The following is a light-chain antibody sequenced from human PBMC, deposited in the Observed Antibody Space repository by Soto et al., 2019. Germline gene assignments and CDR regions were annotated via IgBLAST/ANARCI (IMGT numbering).Light chain of an antibody. CDR3: QQYNSYPWT. Sequence: DIQMTQSPSALSAPVGDRVTITCRASQSISSWLAWYQQKPGKAPKLLIYDASSLESGVPSRFSGSGSGTEFTLTITSLQPDDFATYYCQQYNSYPWTFGQGTKVDIK. CDR2: DAS. V-gene: IGKV1-5*01. J-gene: IGKJ1*01. CDR1: QSISSW.